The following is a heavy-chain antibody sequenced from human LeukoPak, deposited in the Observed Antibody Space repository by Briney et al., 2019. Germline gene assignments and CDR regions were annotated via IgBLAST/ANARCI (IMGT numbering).Heavy chain of an antibody. CDR1: GFIFSSYE. J-gene: IGHJ3*02. CDR3: ARATTGAFDI. Sequence: GGSLRLSCAASGFIFSSYEMNWVRQAPGKGLEWVSYISSSGGRIYDADSVKGRFTISRDNAKNSLYLQMNSLRAEDTAVYYCARATTGAFDIWGQGTMVTVSS. D-gene: IGHD1-1*01. CDR2: ISSSGGRI. V-gene: IGHV3-48*03.